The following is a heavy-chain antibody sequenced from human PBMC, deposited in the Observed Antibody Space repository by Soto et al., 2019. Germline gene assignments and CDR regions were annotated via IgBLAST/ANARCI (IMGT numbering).Heavy chain of an antibody. V-gene: IGHV1-58*01. CDR1: GFTFTSSA. CDR2: IVVGSGNT. CDR3: ARGARYYYDSSGYYFDY. Sequence: SVKVSCKASGFTFTSSAVQWVRQARGQRLEWIGWIVVGSGNTNYAQKFQERVTITRDMSTSTAYMELSSLRSDDTAVYYCARGARYYYDSSGYYFDYWGQGALVTVSS. J-gene: IGHJ4*02. D-gene: IGHD3-22*01.